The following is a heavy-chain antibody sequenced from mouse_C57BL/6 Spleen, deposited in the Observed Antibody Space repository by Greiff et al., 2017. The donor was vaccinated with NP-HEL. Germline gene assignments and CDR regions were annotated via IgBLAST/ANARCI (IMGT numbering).Heavy chain of an antibody. J-gene: IGHJ2*01. CDR2: ISYDGSN. V-gene: IGHV3-6*01. Sequence: EVKLLESGPGLVKPSQSLSLTCSVTGYSITSGYYWNWIRQFPGNKLEWMGYISYDGSNNYNPSLKNRISITRDTSKNQFFLKLNSVTTEDTATYYCAREGDYGNGYFDYWGQGTTLTVSS. CDR3: AREGDYGNGYFDY. CDR1: GYSITSGYY. D-gene: IGHD2-4*01.